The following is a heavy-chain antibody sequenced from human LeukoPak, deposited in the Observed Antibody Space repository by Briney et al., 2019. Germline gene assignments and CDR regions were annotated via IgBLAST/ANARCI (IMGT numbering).Heavy chain of an antibody. J-gene: IGHJ3*02. CDR3: ARVCSSTSCYPTYDAFDI. V-gene: IGHV3-13*01. CDR2: IGTAGDT. CDR1: GFTFSSYD. D-gene: IGHD2-2*01. Sequence: GGSLRLSCAASGFTFSSYDMHWVRQATGKGLEWVSAIGTAGDTYYPGSVKGRFTISRENAKNSLYLQMNSLRAGDTAVYYCARVCSSTSCYPTYDAFDIWGQGTMVTVSS.